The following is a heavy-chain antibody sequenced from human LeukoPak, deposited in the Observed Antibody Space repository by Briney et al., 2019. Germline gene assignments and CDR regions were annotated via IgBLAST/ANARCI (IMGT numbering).Heavy chain of an antibody. J-gene: IGHJ4*02. V-gene: IGHV3-33*01. CDR2: IWHDGSHK. Sequence: PGRSLRLSCAASGFSFDTYAMHWVRQAPGQGLEWVALIWHDGSHKFYSNSVRGQFTISRDNSKNTVYLQMNNLRPDDTAVYYCARKIFGLGSYPDFWGQGTLVTVSS. CDR3: ARKIFGLGSYPDF. D-gene: IGHD3-10*01. CDR1: GFSFDTYA.